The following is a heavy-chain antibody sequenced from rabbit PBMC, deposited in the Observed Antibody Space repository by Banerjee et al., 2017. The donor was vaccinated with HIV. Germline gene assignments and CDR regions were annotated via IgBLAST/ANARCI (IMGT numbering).Heavy chain of an antibody. CDR1: GFSFSSSYY. J-gene: IGHJ4*01. CDR3: GRDGL. V-gene: IGHV1S40*01. CDR2: IYAGSSGST. Sequence: QSLEESGGDLVKPGASLTLTCTASGFSFSSSYYMCWVRQAPGKGLEWIACIYAGSSGSTYYASWAKGRFTISKTSSTTVTLKMTSLTAADTATYFCGRDGLWGQGTLVTVS.